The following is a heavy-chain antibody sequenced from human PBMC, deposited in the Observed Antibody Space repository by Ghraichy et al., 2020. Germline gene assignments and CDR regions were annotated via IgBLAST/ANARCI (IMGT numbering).Heavy chain of an antibody. V-gene: IGHV4-59*08. Sequence: SETLSLTCRVSGDSTSSYYWSWIRQPPGEGLEWIGYMHFSGSTTYNPSLKSRVTIFIDTSKKQFSLKLTSVTAVDTAMYYCARHLLTPAAGAFDFWGRVTLVTVSS. CDR2: MHFSGST. CDR1: GDSTSSYY. D-gene: IGHD6-13*01. J-gene: IGHJ4*02. CDR3: ARHLLTPAAGAFDF.